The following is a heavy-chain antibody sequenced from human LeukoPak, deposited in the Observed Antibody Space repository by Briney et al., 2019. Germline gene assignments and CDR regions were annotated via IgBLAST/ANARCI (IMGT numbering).Heavy chain of an antibody. CDR1: GLTVSSNH. CDR3: ARCVAARPSYFDL. Sequence: GGSLRLSCAASGLTVSSNHMTWVRQVPGKGLEWVSVIYSGGSTDYADSVKGRFTISRDSSKNTVYLQMNSLRAEDTAVYYCARCVAARPSYFDLWGQGTLVTVSS. V-gene: IGHV3-53*01. CDR2: IYSGGST. D-gene: IGHD6-6*01. J-gene: IGHJ4*02.